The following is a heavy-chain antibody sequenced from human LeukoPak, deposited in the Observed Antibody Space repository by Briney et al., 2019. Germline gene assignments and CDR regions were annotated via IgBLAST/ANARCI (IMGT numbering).Heavy chain of an antibody. V-gene: IGHV1-8*01. CDR1: GYTFMSHD. CDR2: MNPDSGGR. Sequence: ASVKVSCKASGYTFMSHDINWVRQATGQGLEWMGWMNPDSGGRGYALKFQGRVTMTRNTSIDTAYMELRSLSSDDTAVYYCARLVSGLAIFGVVTQNYGVDVWGQGTTVTVSS. J-gene: IGHJ6*02. CDR3: ARLVSGLAIFGVVTQNYGVDV. D-gene: IGHD3-3*01.